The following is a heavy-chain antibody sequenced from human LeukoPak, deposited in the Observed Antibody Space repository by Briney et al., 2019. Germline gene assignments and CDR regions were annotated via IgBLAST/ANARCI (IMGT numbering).Heavy chain of an antibody. J-gene: IGHJ4*02. CDR1: GFTFSSYA. CDR2: ISGSGGST. V-gene: IGHV3-23*01. D-gene: IGHD6-19*01. Sequence: GGSLRPSCAASGFTFSSYAMSRVRQAPGKGLEWVSAISGSGGSTYYADSVKGRFTISRDNSKNTLYLQMNSLRAEDTAVYYCAKDLEEAVAGTWDYWGQGTLVTVSS. CDR3: AKDLEEAVAGTWDY.